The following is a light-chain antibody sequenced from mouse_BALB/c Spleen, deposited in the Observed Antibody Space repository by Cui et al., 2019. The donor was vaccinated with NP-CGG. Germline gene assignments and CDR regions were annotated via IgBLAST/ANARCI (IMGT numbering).Light chain of an antibody. Sequence: QAVVTQESALTTSPGETVTLTCRSSTGTVTTSNYANWVKKKPDHLFTGLIGGTNNRVPGVPARFSGSLIGDKAALTITGAQTEDEAIYFCALWYSNHWVFGGGTKLTVL. CDR2: GTN. J-gene: IGLJ1*01. CDR1: TGTVTTSNY. CDR3: ALWYSNHWV. V-gene: IGLV1*01.